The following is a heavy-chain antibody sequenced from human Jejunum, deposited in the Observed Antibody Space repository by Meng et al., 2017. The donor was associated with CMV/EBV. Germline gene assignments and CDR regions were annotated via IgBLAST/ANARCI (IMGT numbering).Heavy chain of an antibody. CDR2: IYYSGST. D-gene: IGHD3-16*01. J-gene: IGHJ2*01. Sequence: SSPSGYYWDWIRQPPGKGLEWIGSIYYSGSTYYNPSLKSRITISVDTSKNQFSLKLNSLTAADTAMYFCARRKTEIFGGIIYWYFDLWGRGTLVTVSS. CDR3: ARRKTEIFGGIIYWYFDL. V-gene: IGHV4-39*01. CDR1: SSPSGYY.